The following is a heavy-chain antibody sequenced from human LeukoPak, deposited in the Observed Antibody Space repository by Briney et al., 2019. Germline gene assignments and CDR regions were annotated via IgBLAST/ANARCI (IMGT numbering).Heavy chain of an antibody. Sequence: GGSLRLSCADSGFTFTTYAMSWVRQAPGRGLEWVSCISPSGSSTWYADSVRGRFTISRDNSNNIVYLQMNNLRAEDTALYYCAKSGQLDSWGLRTLVTVSS. V-gene: IGHV3-23*01. CDR1: GFTFTTYA. CDR2: ISPSGSST. D-gene: IGHD6-25*01. CDR3: AKSGQLDS. J-gene: IGHJ5*01.